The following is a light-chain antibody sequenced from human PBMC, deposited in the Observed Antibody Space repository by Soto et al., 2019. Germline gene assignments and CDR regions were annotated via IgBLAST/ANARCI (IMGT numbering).Light chain of an antibody. CDR3: QQYGSSPPYT. Sequence: EIVLTQSPGTLSLSPGERATLSCRASQSVSSSYLAWYQQKPGQAPRLLIYGASSRATGIPDRFSGSGSGTHFTLTISRLEREDFAVYYCQQYGSSPPYTFGQGTKLEIK. V-gene: IGKV3-20*01. CDR1: QSVSSSY. J-gene: IGKJ2*01. CDR2: GAS.